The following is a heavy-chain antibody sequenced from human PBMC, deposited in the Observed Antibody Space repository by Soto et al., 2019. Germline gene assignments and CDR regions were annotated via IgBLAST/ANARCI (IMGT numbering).Heavy chain of an antibody. CDR3: ARDTYSDYVFDY. V-gene: IGHV1-18*04. Sequence: QAQRVQSGAEEKKPGASVKVSCKASGYTFTNYGISWVRQATGQGLEWMGWISGFNDDRNYVQKFQGRITMTTDTSTGTAYMELRSLTSDDTAVYYCARDTYSDYVFDYWGQGTLVTVSS. D-gene: IGHD4-17*01. CDR1: GYTFTNYG. J-gene: IGHJ4*02. CDR2: ISGFNDDR.